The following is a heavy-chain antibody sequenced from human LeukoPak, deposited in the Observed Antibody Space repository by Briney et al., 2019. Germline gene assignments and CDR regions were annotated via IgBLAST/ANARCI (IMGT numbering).Heavy chain of an antibody. CDR3: ARLTWITDY. CDR2: IKNGESP. V-gene: IGHV4-39*01. CDR1: GGSISSSSSF. Sequence: SEILSLTCTVSGGSISSSSSFWGWIRQPPGKGLEWIGHIKNGESPNYNPPLKSRVTISLDTSKNQFSLTVSSVTAADTAVYYCARLTWITDYWGQGTLVTVSS. D-gene: IGHD5-12*01. J-gene: IGHJ4*02.